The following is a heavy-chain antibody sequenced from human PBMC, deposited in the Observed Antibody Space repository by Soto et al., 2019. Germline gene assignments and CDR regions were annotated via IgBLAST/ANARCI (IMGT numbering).Heavy chain of an antibody. D-gene: IGHD4-17*01. J-gene: IGHJ4*02. CDR3: SRGDYEIWGLDY. CDR1: GYTFTSYY. CDR2: INPSGGST. V-gene: IGHV1-46*03. Sequence: QVQLVQSGAEVKKPGASVKVSCKASGYTFTSYYMHWVRQAPVQGLEWMGIINPSGGSTSYAQKFHGRVTMTRDTSTSTAYMELSSLRSEDTAVYYCSRGDYEIWGLDYWGQGTLVTVSS.